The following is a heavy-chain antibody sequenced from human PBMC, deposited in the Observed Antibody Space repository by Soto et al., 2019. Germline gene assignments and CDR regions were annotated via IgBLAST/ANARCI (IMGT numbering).Heavy chain of an antibody. CDR1: GFTFSSYG. CDR2: ISYDGSNK. J-gene: IGHJ3*02. D-gene: IGHD2-15*01. CDR3: AKDSRPIVAAYAFDI. V-gene: IGHV3-30*18. Sequence: PGGSLRLSCAASGFTFSSYGMHWVRQAPGKGLEWVAVISYDGSNKYYADSVKGRFTISRDNSKNTLYLQMNSLRAEDTAVYYCAKDSRPIVAAYAFDIWGQGTRVTVSS.